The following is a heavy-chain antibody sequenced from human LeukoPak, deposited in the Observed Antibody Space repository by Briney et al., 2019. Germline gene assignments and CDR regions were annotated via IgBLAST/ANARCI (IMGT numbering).Heavy chain of an antibody. D-gene: IGHD3-22*01. J-gene: IGHJ3*02. CDR3: ARFTKYDGGGSYLDI. Sequence: AETLSLTCTVSGGSISSYYWSWIRQPPRKGLEWIGHIYSSGSTTDNPSLKSRVTISVDTSKNQFSLRMSSVTAADTAVYFCARFTKYDGGGSYLDIWGQGAMLADSS. CDR1: GGSISSYY. CDR2: IYSSGST. V-gene: IGHV4-59*13.